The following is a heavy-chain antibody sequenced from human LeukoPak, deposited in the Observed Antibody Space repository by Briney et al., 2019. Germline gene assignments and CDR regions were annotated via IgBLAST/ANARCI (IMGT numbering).Heavy chain of an antibody. Sequence: GGSLRLSCAASGFAFSDYGMAWLRQAPGKGLEWVANIRQDGNEKYYVDSVKGRFIISRDNAKNSLYLQINSLRAEDTAVYFCATSKLEWLFNFYYWGQGTLVTVSS. CDR1: GFAFSDYG. CDR2: IRQDGNEK. CDR3: ATSKLEWLFNFYY. D-gene: IGHD3-3*01. J-gene: IGHJ4*02. V-gene: IGHV3-7*03.